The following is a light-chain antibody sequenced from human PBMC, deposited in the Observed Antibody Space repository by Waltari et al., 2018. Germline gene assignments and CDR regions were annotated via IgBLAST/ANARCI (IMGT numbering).Light chain of an antibody. Sequence: QSALTQPASVSGSPGQSITISCTGTSSDVGSYNYVSWYQQHPGKAPKLIIYDVTNRPSGVSNRFSVSKSGNTASLTISELQAEDEADYYCSSYMDTTTLELFGGGTSLTVL. CDR3: SSYMDTTTLEL. V-gene: IGLV2-14*03. J-gene: IGLJ2*01. CDR1: SSDVGSYNY. CDR2: DVT.